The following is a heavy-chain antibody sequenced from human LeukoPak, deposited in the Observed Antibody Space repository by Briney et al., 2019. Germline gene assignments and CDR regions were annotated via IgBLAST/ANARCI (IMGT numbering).Heavy chain of an antibody. V-gene: IGHV3-53*01. CDR1: GFTVSSNS. CDR2: IYSGTI. D-gene: IGHD4/OR15-4a*01. CDR3: ARRAGAYSHPYDY. J-gene: IGHJ4*02. Sequence: GGSLRLSCTVSGFTVSSNSMSWVRQAPGKVLEWVSFIYSGTIHYSDSVKGRFTISRDNSKNTLYLQMNSLRAEDTAVYYCARRAGAYSHPYDYWGQGTLVTVSS.